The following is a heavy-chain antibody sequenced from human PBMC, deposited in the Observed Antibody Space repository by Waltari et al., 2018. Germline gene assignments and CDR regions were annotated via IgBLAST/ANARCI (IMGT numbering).Heavy chain of an antibody. CDR2: ISYSGST. CDR3: ARQHDSSVFLWYFDL. J-gene: IGHJ2*01. Sequence: QLQLQQSGPGLVKPSQTLSITCPVSGVSISSSSYYWGWIRQPPGKGLEWIVSISYSGSTDYNPSLKSRVTISVDTSKNQFSLKLSSVTAADTAVYYCARQHDSSVFLWYFDLWGRGTLVTVSS. CDR1: GVSISSSSYY. D-gene: IGHD3-22*01. V-gene: IGHV4-39*01.